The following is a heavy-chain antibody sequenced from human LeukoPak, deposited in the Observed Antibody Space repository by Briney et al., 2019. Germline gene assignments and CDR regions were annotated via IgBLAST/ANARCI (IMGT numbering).Heavy chain of an antibody. CDR2: ISSRGDTI. Sequence: GGSLRFSCAASGFTFSSYWMSWVRQAPGKGLEWVSYISSRGDTIDYADSVKGRFAISRDNARNSLYLQMNSLRVEDTAVYFCARWYYNSGDVWGKGTKVTVSS. CDR3: ARWYYNSGDV. V-gene: IGHV3-48*04. D-gene: IGHD3-10*01. CDR1: GFTFSSYW. J-gene: IGHJ6*04.